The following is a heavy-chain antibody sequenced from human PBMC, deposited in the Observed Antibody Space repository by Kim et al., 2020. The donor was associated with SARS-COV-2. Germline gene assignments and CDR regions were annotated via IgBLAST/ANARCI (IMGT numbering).Heavy chain of an antibody. Sequence: GGSLRLSCAVSGFTFDNYHMNWVRQIPGKGLEWVSGINWDGSEKDYAESVRGRFVISRDNAKNSVYLQMNGLRVDDTALYFCARNGPYYYFGMDVWGQGAAVTVSS. D-gene: IGHD3-16*01. CDR3: ARNGPYYYFGMDV. CDR2: INWDGSEK. CDR1: GFTFDNYH. J-gene: IGHJ6*02. V-gene: IGHV3-20*04.